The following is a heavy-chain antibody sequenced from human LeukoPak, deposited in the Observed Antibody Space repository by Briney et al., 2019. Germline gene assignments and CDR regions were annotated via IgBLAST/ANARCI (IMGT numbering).Heavy chain of an antibody. J-gene: IGHJ4*02. CDR1: GFTCSDYY. CDR2: ISSSGSTI. D-gene: IGHD5-24*01. CDR3: ASRDGYNFRPY. Sequence: GGSLRLSCAASGFTCSDYYMSWIRQAPGKGLEWVSYISSSGSTIYYADSVKGRFTISRDNAKNSLYLQMNSLRAEDTAVYYCASRDGYNFRPYWGQGTLVTVSS. V-gene: IGHV3-11*04.